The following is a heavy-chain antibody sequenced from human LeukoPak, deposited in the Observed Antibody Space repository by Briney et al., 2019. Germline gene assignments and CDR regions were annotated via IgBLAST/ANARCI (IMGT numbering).Heavy chain of an antibody. J-gene: IGHJ4*02. CDR1: GYTFTGYY. CDR3: ARTPSRGSGSY. D-gene: IGHD3-10*01. CDR2: INPNSGGR. Sequence: ASVKVSCKASGYTFTGYYMHWVRQAPGQGLEWMGWINPNSGGRNYAQKFQGRVTMTWDTSISTAYMELSRLRSDDTAVYYCARTPSRGSGSYWGQGTLVTVSS. V-gene: IGHV1-2*02.